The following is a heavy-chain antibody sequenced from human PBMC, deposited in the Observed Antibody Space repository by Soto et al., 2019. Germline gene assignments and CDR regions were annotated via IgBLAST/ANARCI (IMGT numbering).Heavy chain of an antibody. CDR1: GGTFSSYT. CDR3: GIDSFAALTGDYKGPPSPNMDV. Sequence: VPSVRVSCKASGGTFSSYTISWVRQAPGQGLEWMGRIIPILGIANYAQKFQGRVTITADKSTSTAYMELSSLRSEDTAVYYCGIDSFAALTGDYKGPPSPNMDVWGKGTTVTVSS. CDR2: IIPILGIA. V-gene: IGHV1-69*04. D-gene: IGHD3-9*01. J-gene: IGHJ6*03.